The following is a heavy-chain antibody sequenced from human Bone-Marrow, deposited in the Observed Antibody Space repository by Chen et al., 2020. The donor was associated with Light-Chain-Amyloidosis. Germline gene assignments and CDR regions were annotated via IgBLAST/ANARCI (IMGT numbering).Heavy chain of an antibody. Sequence: EVQLEQSGPEVKKPGESLKISCKGSGYTFPNYWIGWVRQMPGKGLEWMGVIYPDDSDARYSTSFEGQVTISADKSITTAYRQWRSLKASDTAMYYCARRRDGYNFDYWGQGTLVTVSS. CDR2: IYPDDSDA. J-gene: IGHJ4*02. CDR1: GYTFPNYW. V-gene: IGHV5-51*01. CDR3: ARRRDGYNFDY. D-gene: IGHD5-12*01.